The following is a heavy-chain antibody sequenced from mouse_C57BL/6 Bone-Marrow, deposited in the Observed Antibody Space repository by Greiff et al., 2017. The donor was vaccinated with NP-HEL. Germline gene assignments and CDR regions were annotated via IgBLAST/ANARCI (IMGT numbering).Heavy chain of an antibody. V-gene: IGHV1-26*01. D-gene: IGHD2-4*01. CDR1: GYTFTDYY. J-gene: IGHJ3*01. Sequence: VQLQQSGPELVKPGASVKISCKASGYTFTDYYMNWVKQSHGKSLEWIGELNPNNGGTSYNQKFKGKATLTVDKSSSTAYMALRSLRSEDSAVYYCARNGDDYAWFAYWGQGTLVTVAA. CDR3: ARNGDDYAWFAY. CDR2: LNPNNGGT.